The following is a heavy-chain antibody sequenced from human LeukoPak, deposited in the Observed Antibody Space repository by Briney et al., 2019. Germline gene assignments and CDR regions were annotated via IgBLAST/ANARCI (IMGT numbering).Heavy chain of an antibody. J-gene: IGHJ4*02. D-gene: IGHD5-18*01. Sequence: SETLSLTCTVSGGSVSSGSYYWSWIRQPPGKGLEWIGYIYYSGSTNYNPSLKSRVTISVDTSKNQLSLKLTSVTAADTAVYYCARDGGFSWVYFGYWGQGTLVTVSS. CDR3: ARDGGFSWVYFGY. CDR2: IYYSGST. V-gene: IGHV4-61*01. CDR1: GGSVSSGSYY.